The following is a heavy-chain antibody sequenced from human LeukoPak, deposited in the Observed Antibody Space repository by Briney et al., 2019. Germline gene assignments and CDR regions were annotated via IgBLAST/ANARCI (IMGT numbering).Heavy chain of an antibody. Sequence: GGSLRLSCAASGFTCSSYAMHWVRQAPGKGLEWVAVISYDGSNKYYADSVKGRFTISRDNSKNTLYLQMNSLRAEDTAVYYCARDARAYSYGPPYYFDYWGQGTLVTVSS. V-gene: IGHV3-30*04. CDR2: ISYDGSNK. J-gene: IGHJ4*02. CDR1: GFTCSSYA. D-gene: IGHD5-18*01. CDR3: ARDARAYSYGPPYYFDY.